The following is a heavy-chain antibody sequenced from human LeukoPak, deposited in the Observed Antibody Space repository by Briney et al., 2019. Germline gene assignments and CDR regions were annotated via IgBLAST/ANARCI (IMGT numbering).Heavy chain of an antibody. CDR1: GFTFSSYG. J-gene: IGHJ4*02. D-gene: IGHD3-10*01. V-gene: IGHV3-30*02. CDR3: ASGRIWFGELLDDY. CDR2: IRYDGSNK. Sequence: GGSLRLSCAASGFTFSSYGMHWVRQAPGKGLEWVAFIRYDGSNKYYADSVKGRFTISRDNSKNTLYLQMNSLRAEDTAVYYCASGRIWFGELLDDYWGQGTLVTVSS.